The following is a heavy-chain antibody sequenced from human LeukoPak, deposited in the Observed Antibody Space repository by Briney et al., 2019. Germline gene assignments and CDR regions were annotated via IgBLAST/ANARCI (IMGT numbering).Heavy chain of an antibody. V-gene: IGHV3-21*01. J-gene: IGHJ4*02. CDR3: ARVYNYNYYDSSGYFDY. Sequence: GGYLRLSCAASGFTFSSYDMTWVRQAPGRGLEWVSSISSSSSYIYYADSVKGRFTISRDNAKNSLYLQMNSQRAEDTAVYYCARVYNYNYYDSSGYFDYWGQGTLVTVSS. CDR1: GFTFSSYD. D-gene: IGHD3-22*01. CDR2: ISSSSSYI.